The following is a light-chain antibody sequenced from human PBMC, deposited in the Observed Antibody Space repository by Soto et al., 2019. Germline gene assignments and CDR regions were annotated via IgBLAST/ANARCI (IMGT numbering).Light chain of an antibody. Sequence: QSALTQPASVSGSLGQSITIACTGTSSDVGGYNYVSWYQQHPGKTPKLMIYEVSNRPSGGSNRFSGSKSGNTASLTISGLQAEDEADYYCSSYTSSSTLVVVGGGTKLTVL. CDR1: SSDVGGYNY. CDR2: EVS. CDR3: SSYTSSSTLVV. V-gene: IGLV2-14*01. J-gene: IGLJ2*01.